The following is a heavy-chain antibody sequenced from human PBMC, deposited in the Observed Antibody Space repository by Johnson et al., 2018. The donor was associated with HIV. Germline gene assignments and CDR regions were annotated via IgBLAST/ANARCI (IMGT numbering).Heavy chain of an antibody. D-gene: IGHD7-27*01. J-gene: IGHJ3*02. CDR2: ISFDGNLK. Sequence: QVQLVESGGGLVQPGGSLRLSCAASGFTVSSYGMHWVRQAPGKGPEWVAVISFDGNLKKYADSVKGRFTISRDNSKNTLYLQMNSLRAEDTAVYYCARENWGQRMNAFDIWGQGTMVIVSS. V-gene: IGHV3-30*03. CDR3: ARENWGQRMNAFDI. CDR1: GFTVSSYG.